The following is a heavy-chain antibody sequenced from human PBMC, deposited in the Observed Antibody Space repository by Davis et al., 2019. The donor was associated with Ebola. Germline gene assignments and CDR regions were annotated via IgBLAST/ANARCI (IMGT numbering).Heavy chain of an antibody. CDR2: IKEDGSEK. CDR3: AILLMRFGDLLLPVGAWGMDI. CDR1: GSTLRSYW. Sequence: PGGLLRPPCAAFGSTLRSYWMSWVRQAPGKGLEWVAKIKEDGSEKLEVDSVKGRFTLSRDNSKNMLYLQMNSLRAEDTAVYYCAILLMRFGDLLLPVGAWGMDIWGQGTTVTVSS. J-gene: IGHJ6*02. D-gene: IGHD3-10*01. V-gene: IGHV3-7*01.